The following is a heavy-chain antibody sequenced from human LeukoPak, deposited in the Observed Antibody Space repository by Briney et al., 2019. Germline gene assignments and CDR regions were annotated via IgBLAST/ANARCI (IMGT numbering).Heavy chain of an antibody. D-gene: IGHD2-2*01. V-gene: IGHV3-23*01. CDR1: GFTFSSYA. Sequence: GSLRLSCAASGFTFSSYAMSWVRQAPGKGLEWVSAISGSGGSTYYADSVKGRLTISRDNSKNTLYLQMNSLRAEDTAVYYCAKVPPSSRYCSSTSCYGPADYWGQGTLVTVSS. J-gene: IGHJ4*02. CDR3: AKVPPSSRYCSSTSCYGPADY. CDR2: ISGSGGST.